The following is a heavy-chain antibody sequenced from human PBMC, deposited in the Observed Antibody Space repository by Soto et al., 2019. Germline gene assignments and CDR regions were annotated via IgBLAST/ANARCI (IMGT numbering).Heavy chain of an antibody. CDR2: TYYRSKWYN. CDR1: GDSVSSNSAA. V-gene: IGHV6-1*01. CDR3: AREHYYDSSGTNFDY. D-gene: IGHD3-22*01. J-gene: IGHJ4*02. Sequence: SQTLSLTCAISGDSVSSNSAAWNWIRQSPSRGLEWLGRTYYRSKWYNDYAVSVKSRITINPDTSKNQFSLKLSSVTAADTAVYYCAREHYYDSSGTNFDYWGQGTLVTVSS.